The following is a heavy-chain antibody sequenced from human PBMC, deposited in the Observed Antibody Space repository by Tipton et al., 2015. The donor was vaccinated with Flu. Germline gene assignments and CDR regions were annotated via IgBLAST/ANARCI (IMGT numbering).Heavy chain of an antibody. D-gene: IGHD4-11*01. CDR2: VGYDGRTA. CDR1: GFTFHEYA. CDR3: AKHDYGNYRPFDY. J-gene: IGHJ4*02. Sequence: SLRLSCAASGFTFHEYAMHWVRQAPGKGLEWVSLVGYDGRTADYADSIRGRFTISRDNNKNSLYLQMNRLRAEDTAVYYCAKHDYGNYRPFDYWGQGTLVTVSS. V-gene: IGHV3-43D*04.